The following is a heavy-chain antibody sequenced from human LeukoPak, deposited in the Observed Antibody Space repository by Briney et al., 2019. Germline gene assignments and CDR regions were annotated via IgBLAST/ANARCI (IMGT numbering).Heavy chain of an antibody. CDR3: ARRGTRSGGSCYTGICAFDI. J-gene: IGHJ3*02. CDR2: IYYSGST. D-gene: IGHD2-15*01. CDR1: GGSISSYY. Sequence: SETLSLTCTVSGGSISSYYWSWIRQPPGKGLEWIGYIYYSGSTNYNPSLKSRVTISVDTSKNQFSLKLSSVTAADTAVYYCARRGTRSGGSCYTGICAFDIWGQGTMVTVSS. V-gene: IGHV4-59*08.